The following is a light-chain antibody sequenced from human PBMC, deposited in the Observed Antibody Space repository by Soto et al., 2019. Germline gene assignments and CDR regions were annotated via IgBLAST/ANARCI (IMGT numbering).Light chain of an antibody. CDR2: AAS. Sequence: DIQMTQSPSSLSASVGVRVTITCRGSQGISNYLAWYQQKPGKVPKLRIYAASTLQSGVPSRFSGSGSGTDFTLTISSLQPEDVATYYCQRYNSAPWTFGQGTKVEIK. CDR3: QRYNSAPWT. CDR1: QGISNY. J-gene: IGKJ1*01. V-gene: IGKV1-27*01.